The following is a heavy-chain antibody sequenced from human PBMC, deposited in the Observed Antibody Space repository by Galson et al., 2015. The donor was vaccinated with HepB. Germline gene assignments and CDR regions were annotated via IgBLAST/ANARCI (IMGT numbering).Heavy chain of an antibody. J-gene: IGHJ4*02. CDR3: ARYLAPQTTVTTWAFAH. Sequence: SVKVSCKASGYPFSSYAMNWVRQAPGQGLEWMGWISPNTGNPRYAQGFTGRFVFSLDTSVNTAYLQISSLKPEDTAVYYCARYLAPQTTVTTWAFAHWGQGTLVTVSS. CDR2: ISPNTGNP. V-gene: IGHV7-4-1*02. CDR1: GYPFSSYA. D-gene: IGHD4-11*01.